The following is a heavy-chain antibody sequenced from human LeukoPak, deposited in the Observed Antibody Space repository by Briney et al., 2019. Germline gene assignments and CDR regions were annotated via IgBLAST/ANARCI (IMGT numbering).Heavy chain of an antibody. Sequence: GGSLRLSCAASGFTFSNFWMSWVRQAPGKGLEWVANIKQDGSARYSVDSVKGRFTISRDNAKNSLYLQMNSLRAEDTALYYCARDQVYSYGYGTYWGQGTLVTVSS. CDR2: IKQDGSAR. V-gene: IGHV3-7*03. CDR3: ARDQVYSYGYGTY. CDR1: GFTFSNFW. J-gene: IGHJ4*02. D-gene: IGHD5-18*01.